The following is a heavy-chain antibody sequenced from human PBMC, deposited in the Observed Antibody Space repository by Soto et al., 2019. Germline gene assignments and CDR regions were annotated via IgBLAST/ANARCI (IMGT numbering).Heavy chain of an antibody. Sequence: GASVKVTCKACGGTFSSYAISWVRQAPGQGLEWMGGIIPIFGTANYAQKFQGRVTITADESTSTAYMELSSLRSEDTAVYYCASSSVADIVVVVAATPYYYYGMDVWGQGTTVTVSS. CDR3: ASSSVADIVVVVAATPYYYYGMDV. CDR1: GGTFSSYA. J-gene: IGHJ6*02. CDR2: IIPIFGTA. V-gene: IGHV1-69*13. D-gene: IGHD2-15*01.